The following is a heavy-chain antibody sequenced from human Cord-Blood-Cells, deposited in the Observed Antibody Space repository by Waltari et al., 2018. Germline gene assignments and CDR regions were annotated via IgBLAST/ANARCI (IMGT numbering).Heavy chain of an antibody. D-gene: IGHD6-19*01. CDR1: GFNFSRYS. CDR3: ARVTAVADWFDP. V-gene: IGHV3-48*02. Sequence: EVQLVESGGGLVQPGGSLRCSCADYGFNFSRYSMNWCRQAPGKGLGLVSYISSSSSTIYYADSVKGRFTISRDNAKNSLYLQMNSLRDEDTAVYYCARVTAVADWFDPWGQGTLVTVSS. J-gene: IGHJ5*02. CDR2: ISSSSSTI.